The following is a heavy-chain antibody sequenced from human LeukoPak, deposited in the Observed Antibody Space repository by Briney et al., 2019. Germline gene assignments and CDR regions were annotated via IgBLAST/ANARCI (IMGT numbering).Heavy chain of an antibody. Sequence: PGGSLRLSCAASGFTFSSYEMNWVRQAPGKGLAWVSYISSSGSTIYYADSVKGRFTISRDNAKNPLHLQMNSLRAEDTAVYYCARVRGVINPTRGKYYYMDVWGKGTTVTVSS. D-gene: IGHD3-10*01. CDR1: GFTFSSYE. CDR2: ISSSGSTI. CDR3: ARVRGVINPTRGKYYYMDV. V-gene: IGHV3-48*03. J-gene: IGHJ6*03.